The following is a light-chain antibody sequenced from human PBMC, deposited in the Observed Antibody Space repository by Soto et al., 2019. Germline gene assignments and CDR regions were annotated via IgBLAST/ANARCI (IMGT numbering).Light chain of an antibody. CDR3: QQANSFPIT. J-gene: IGKJ5*01. CDR1: HDISTY. V-gene: IGKV1-9*01. Sequence: DIQLTQSPSLLSASVGDRVTITCRASHDISTYLAWYQQKPGKAPKLMIYEASTLQSGVPSRFSGSGSGTEFTLTISGLLPEDFATYYCQQANSFPITFGQGTRLEIK. CDR2: EAS.